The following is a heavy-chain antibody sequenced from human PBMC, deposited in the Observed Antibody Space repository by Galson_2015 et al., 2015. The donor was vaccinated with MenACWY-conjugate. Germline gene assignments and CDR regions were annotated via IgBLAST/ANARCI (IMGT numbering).Heavy chain of an antibody. CDR1: GGSISSPH. J-gene: IGHJ4*02. V-gene: IGHV4-59*08. CDR2: IRETGSL. CDR3: ARLPTWGSSFGYFDY. Sequence: SETLSLTCTVSGGSISSPHWSWFRQPPGEGLEWIAYIRETGSLKDNPSLKSRVTMSADKSNNQFSLRLISVTAADTAVYYCARLPTWGSSFGYFDYWGRGIVVAVSS. D-gene: IGHD7-27*01.